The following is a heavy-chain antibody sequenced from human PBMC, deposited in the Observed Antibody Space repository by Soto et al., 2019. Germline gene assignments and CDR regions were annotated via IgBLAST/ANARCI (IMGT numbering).Heavy chain of an antibody. J-gene: IGHJ5*02. CDR2: IYSGGST. V-gene: IGHV3-66*04. Sequence: GGSLRLSCAASEFTVSSNYMSWVRQAPGKGLEWVSVIYSGGSTYYADSVKGRFTISRDNSKNTVYLQMNNLRAEDTAVYYCAKPPADSICYSLFLNKWIDPWGQGTLVTVSS. CDR3: AKPPADSICYSLFLNKWIDP. D-gene: IGHD3-22*01. CDR1: EFTVSSNY.